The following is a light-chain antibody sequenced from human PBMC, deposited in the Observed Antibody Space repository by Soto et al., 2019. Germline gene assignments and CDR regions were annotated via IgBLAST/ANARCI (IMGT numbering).Light chain of an antibody. CDR2: DAS. Sequence: EIVLTQSPGTLSFSPGERATLSCRASQSVSSSYLAWYQQKPGQAPRLLIYDASSRATGIPDRFSGSGSGTDFTLTISRLEPEDFAVYYCQQYGSSLWTFGQGTKVDNK. V-gene: IGKV3-20*01. CDR1: QSVSSSY. J-gene: IGKJ1*01. CDR3: QQYGSSLWT.